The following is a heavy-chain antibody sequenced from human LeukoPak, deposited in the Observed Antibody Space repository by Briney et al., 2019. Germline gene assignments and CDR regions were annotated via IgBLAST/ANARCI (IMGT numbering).Heavy chain of an antibody. CDR3: AREPATTQRIDY. CDR1: GYTFTSYY. V-gene: IGHV1-46*01. D-gene: IGHD1-26*01. CDR2: INPSGGST. J-gene: IGHJ4*02. Sequence: ASVKVSCKASGYTFTSYYMHWVRQTPGQRLEWMGIINPSGGSTSYAQKFQGRVTMTRDTSTSTVYMELSSLRSEDTDMYYCAREPATTQRIDYWGQGTLVTVSS.